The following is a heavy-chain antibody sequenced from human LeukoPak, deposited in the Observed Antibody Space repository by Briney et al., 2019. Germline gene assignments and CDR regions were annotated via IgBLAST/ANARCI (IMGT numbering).Heavy chain of an antibody. CDR2: ISGSGGST. V-gene: IGHV3-23*01. CDR3: AKAWWSKPYYYGMDV. J-gene: IGHJ6*02. D-gene: IGHD2-8*02. Sequence: GGSLRLSCAASGFTFSSYWMSWVRQAPGKGLEWVSAISGSGGSTYYADSVKGRFTISRDNSKNTLYLQMNSLRAEDTAVYYCAKAWWSKPYYYGMDVWGQGTTVTVSS. CDR1: GFTFSSYW.